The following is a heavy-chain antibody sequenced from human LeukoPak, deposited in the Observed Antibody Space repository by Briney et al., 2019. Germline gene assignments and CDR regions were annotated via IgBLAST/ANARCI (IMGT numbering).Heavy chain of an antibody. Sequence: PSETLSLTCTVSGGSISSYYWSWIRQPPGKGLEWIGYIYYSGSTNYNPSLKSRVTISVDTSKNQFSLKLSSVTAADTAVYYCARCRGSDAFDIWGQGTMVTVSS. V-gene: IGHV4-59*08. CDR3: ARCRGSDAFDI. CDR2: IYYSGST. CDR1: GGSISSYY. D-gene: IGHD2-15*01. J-gene: IGHJ3*02.